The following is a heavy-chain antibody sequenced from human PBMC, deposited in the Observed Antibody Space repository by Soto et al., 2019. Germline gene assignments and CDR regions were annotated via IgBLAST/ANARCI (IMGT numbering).Heavy chain of an antibody. CDR3: ARGPAADSFYGMDV. CDR2: IYYSGGT. D-gene: IGHD6-25*01. V-gene: IGHV4-59*08. CDR1: GGSISSYY. J-gene: IGHJ6*02. Sequence: SETLSLTCTVSGGSISSYYWSWIRQPPGKGLEWIGYIYYSGGTNYNPSLKSRVTISVETSKNQFSLKLSSVTAADTAVYYCARGPAADSFYGMDVWGQGTTVTVS.